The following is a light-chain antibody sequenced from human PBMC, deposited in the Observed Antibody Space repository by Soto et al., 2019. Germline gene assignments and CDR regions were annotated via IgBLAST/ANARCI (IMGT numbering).Light chain of an antibody. Sequence: EVVVTQSPATLSVSLGGRATLSFRASQSVRTNLAWYQQKPGQAPRLLIYAASTRATGIPARFSGSGSGTEFTLTITSLQSEDFAVYYCQQYNNWPPLTFGGGTKVDIK. CDR1: QSVRTN. CDR2: AAS. V-gene: IGKV3-15*01. CDR3: QQYNNWPPLT. J-gene: IGKJ4*01.